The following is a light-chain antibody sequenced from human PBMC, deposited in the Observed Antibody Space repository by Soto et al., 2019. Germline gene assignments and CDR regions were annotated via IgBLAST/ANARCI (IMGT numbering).Light chain of an antibody. CDR1: NSDIGGYNY. CDR3: SSYTRSSTLVV. J-gene: IGLJ2*01. Sequence: QSVLTQPASVSGSPGQSVTISCTGSNSDIGGYNYVSWYQQHPGKAPKLMIYEVSNRPSGVSSRFSGSKSGNTASLTISGLQAEDEADYYCSSYTRSSTLVVFGGGTQLPVL. CDR2: EVS. V-gene: IGLV2-14*01.